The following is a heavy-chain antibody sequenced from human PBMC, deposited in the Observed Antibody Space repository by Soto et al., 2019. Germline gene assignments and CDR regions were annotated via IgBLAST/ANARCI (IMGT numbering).Heavy chain of an antibody. D-gene: IGHD3-22*01. Sequence: PGESLKISCKGSGYSFTSYWISWVRQMPGKGLEWMGRIDPSDSYTNYSPSFQGHVTISADKSISTAYLQWSSLKASDTAMYYCARPGYYDSSGDAFDIWGQGTMVTVSS. CDR3: ARPGYYDSSGDAFDI. V-gene: IGHV5-10-1*01. CDR1: GYSFTSYW. CDR2: IDPSDSYT. J-gene: IGHJ3*02.